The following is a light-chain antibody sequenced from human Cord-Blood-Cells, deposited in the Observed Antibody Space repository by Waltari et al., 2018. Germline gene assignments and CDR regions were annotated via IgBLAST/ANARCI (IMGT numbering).Light chain of an antibody. J-gene: IGLJ2*01. Sequence: QSALTQPASVSWSPGQSITISCTGTSSDVGGSNYVPWYQQHPGKAPKLMIYEVSNRPSGVSNRYSGSKSGNTASLTISGLQAEDEADYYCSSYTSSSTVVFGGGTKLTVL. V-gene: IGLV2-14*01. CDR1: SSDVGGSNY. CDR2: EVS. CDR3: SSYTSSSTVV.